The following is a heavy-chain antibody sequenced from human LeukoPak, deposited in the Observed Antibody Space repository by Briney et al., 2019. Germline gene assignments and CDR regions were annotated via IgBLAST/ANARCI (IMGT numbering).Heavy chain of an antibody. V-gene: IGHV1-69*01. CDR1: GGTFSSYA. CDR3: ASLGYYYGSGSYYNVHFDY. J-gene: IGHJ4*02. Sequence: SVKVSCKASGGTFSSYAISWVRQAPGQGLEWMGGIIPIFGTANYAQKFQGRVTITVDESTSTAYMELSSLRSEDTAVYYCASLGYYYGSGSYYNVHFDYWGQGTLVTVSS. D-gene: IGHD3-10*01. CDR2: IIPIFGTA.